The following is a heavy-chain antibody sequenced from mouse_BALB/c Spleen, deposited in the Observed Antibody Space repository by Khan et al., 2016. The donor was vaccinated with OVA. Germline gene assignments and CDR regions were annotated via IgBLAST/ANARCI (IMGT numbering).Heavy chain of an antibody. V-gene: IGHV1S127*01. Sequence: QVQLQQSGAELVKPGASVKMSCKASGYTFTSYWMHWVKQRPGQGLEWIGVIDPSDSYTSYNQKFKGKATLTVDTSSSTAYMQLSSLTSEDSAVYYCTRDDYDVAWFAYWGQGTLVTVSA. CDR1: GYTFTSYW. J-gene: IGHJ3*01. CDR2: IDPSDSYT. D-gene: IGHD2-4*01. CDR3: TRDDYDVAWFAY.